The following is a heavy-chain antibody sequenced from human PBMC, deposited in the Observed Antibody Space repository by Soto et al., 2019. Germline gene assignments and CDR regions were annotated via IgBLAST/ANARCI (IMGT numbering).Heavy chain of an antibody. D-gene: IGHD2-21*02. CDR3: ARVEKEGDWHVRPFDY. J-gene: IGHJ4*02. V-gene: IGHV1-18*01. CDR2: ISAYNGNT. CDR1: GYTFTSYG. Sequence: QVQLVQSGAEVKKPGASVKVSCKASGYTFTSYGISWVRQAPGQGLEWMGWISAYNGNTNYAQKLQGRVTMTTDTDTSTDNMEQRSLRSDDTAVYYCARVEKEGDWHVRPFDYWGQGTLVTVSS.